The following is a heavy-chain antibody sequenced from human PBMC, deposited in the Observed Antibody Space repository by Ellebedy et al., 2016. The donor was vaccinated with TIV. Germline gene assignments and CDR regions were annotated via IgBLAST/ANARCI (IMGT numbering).Heavy chain of an antibody. V-gene: IGHV3-23*01. D-gene: IGHD3-3*01. Sequence: PGGSLRLSCAASGFTFNNYAMSWVRQAPGKGPEWVSVISGRSGSTYYADSVKGRFTISRDSSKNTLFLQINILRVEDTAVYYCAKVPDFWSGYLGYFDYWGQGTLVTVSS. CDR3: AKVPDFWSGYLGYFDY. CDR2: ISGRSGST. CDR1: GFTFNNYA. J-gene: IGHJ4*02.